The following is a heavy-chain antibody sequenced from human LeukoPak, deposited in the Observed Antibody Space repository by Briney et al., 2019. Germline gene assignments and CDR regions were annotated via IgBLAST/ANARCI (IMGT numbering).Heavy chain of an antibody. CDR2: ISGSGAT. CDR3: ARDPMYNGGNSGAFDF. D-gene: IGHD4-23*01. Sequence: PGEPLRLSCAASGFIFSDHFMTWIRQAPGKGPEWISYISGSGATYYADSVRGRFTISRDNAQNSLWLHMNSLRAEDTAVYYCARDPMYNGGNSGAFDFWGQGTVVTVSA. CDR1: GFIFSDHF. V-gene: IGHV3-11*01. J-gene: IGHJ3*01.